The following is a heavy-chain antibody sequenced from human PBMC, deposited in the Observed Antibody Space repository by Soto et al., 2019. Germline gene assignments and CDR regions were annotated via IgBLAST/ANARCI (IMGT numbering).Heavy chain of an antibody. CDR1: GFTFSSYA. J-gene: IGHJ4*02. CDR3: AKDRPFSVVVIATYVGYFDY. V-gene: IGHV3-23*01. D-gene: IGHD2-21*01. Sequence: GGSLRLSCAASGFTFSSYAMSWVRQAPGKGLEWVSGISGSGGSTDYADSVKGRFTISRDNSKNTLYLQMNSLRAEDTAVYYCAKDRPFSVVVIATYVGYFDYWGQGTLVTVSS. CDR2: ISGSGGST.